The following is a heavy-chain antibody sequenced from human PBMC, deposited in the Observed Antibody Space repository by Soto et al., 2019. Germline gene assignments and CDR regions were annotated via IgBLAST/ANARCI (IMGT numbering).Heavy chain of an antibody. J-gene: IGHJ6*02. D-gene: IGHD6-19*01. V-gene: IGHV3-30*18. Sequence: PGGSLRLSCAASGFTFSGYGVHWVRQAPGKGLEWVAVISYDGSNKYYADSVKGRFTISRDNSKNTLYLQMNSLRAEDTAVYYCAKPKSSGWYYYYGMDVWGQGTTVTSP. CDR1: GFTFSGYG. CDR2: ISYDGSNK. CDR3: AKPKSSGWYYYYGMDV.